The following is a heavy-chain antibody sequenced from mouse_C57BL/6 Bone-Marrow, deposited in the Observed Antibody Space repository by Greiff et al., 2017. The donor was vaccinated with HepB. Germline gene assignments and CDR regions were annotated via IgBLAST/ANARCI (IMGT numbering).Heavy chain of an antibody. CDR1: GYTFTSYW. CDR3: ARSAVNYYDSSYDY. J-gene: IGHJ2*01. D-gene: IGHD1-1*01. CDR2: INPSNGGT. Sequence: QVQLQQPGTELVKPGASVKLSCKASGYTFTSYWMHWVKQRPGQGLEWIGNINPSNGGTNYNEKFKSKATLTVDKSSSTAYMQLSSLTSEDSAVYYGARSAVNYYDSSYDYWGQGTTLTVSS. V-gene: IGHV1-53*01.